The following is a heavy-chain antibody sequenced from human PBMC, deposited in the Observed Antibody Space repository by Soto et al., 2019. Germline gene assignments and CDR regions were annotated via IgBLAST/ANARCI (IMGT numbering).Heavy chain of an antibody. V-gene: IGHV1-8*01. D-gene: IGHD3-10*01. CDR1: GYTFTSYD. Sequence: ASVKVSCKASGYTFTSYDINWVRQATGQGLEWMGWMNPNSGNTGYAQKFQGRVTMTRNTSISTAYMELSSLRLEDTAVYYCARATDHGPGSYNWFDPWGQGTLVTVSS. CDR2: MNPNSGNT. J-gene: IGHJ5*02. CDR3: ARATDHGPGSYNWFDP.